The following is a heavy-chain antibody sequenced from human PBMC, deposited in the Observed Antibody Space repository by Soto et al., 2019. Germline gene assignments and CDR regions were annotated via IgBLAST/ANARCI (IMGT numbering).Heavy chain of an antibody. V-gene: IGHV3-30*03. CDR2: VSHGGRNT. J-gene: IGHJ4*02. D-gene: IGHD6-19*01. CDR1: GLTFSNYA. Sequence: VQLVVSGGGVVQPGRSLRLSCAASGLTFSNYAMHWVRQAPGKGLEWVAVVSHGGRNTHYADSVKGRFTISRESSKNTVSPARTSLRAQDTAVYDCAEGGRKWLVTSGFNYWGQGALVTVSS. CDR3: AEGGRKWLVTSGFNY.